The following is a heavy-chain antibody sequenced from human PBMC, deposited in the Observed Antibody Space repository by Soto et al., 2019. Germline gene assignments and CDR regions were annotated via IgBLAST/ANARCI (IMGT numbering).Heavy chain of an antibody. J-gene: IGHJ4*02. V-gene: IGHV4-31*03. CDR2: IYYSGST. D-gene: IGHD2-21*01. CDR1: GGSISSGGYY. Sequence: PSETLSLTCTVSGGSISSGGYYWSWIRQHPGKGLEWIGYIYYSGSTYYNPSLKSRVTISVDTSKNQFSLKLSSVTAADTAVYYCAGTLWLIFRSAYYFDYWGQGTLVTVSS. CDR3: AGTLWLIFRSAYYFDY.